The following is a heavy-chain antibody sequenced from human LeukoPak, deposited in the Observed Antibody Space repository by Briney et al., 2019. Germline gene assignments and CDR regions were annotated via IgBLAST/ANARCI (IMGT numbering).Heavy chain of an antibody. J-gene: IGHJ5*02. CDR2: MNPNSGNT. CDR1: GYTFTSYD. V-gene: IGHV1-8*01. Sequence: ASVKVSCKASGYTFTSYDINWVRQATGQGLEWMGWMNPNSGNTGYAQKFQGRVTMTRNTSISTVYMELSSLRSEDTAVYYCARGANSSGSNWFDPWGQGTLVTVSS. D-gene: IGHD6-19*01. CDR3: ARGANSSGSNWFDP.